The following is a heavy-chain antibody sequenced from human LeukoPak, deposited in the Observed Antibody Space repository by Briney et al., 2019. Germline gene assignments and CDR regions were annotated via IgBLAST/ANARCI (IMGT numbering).Heavy chain of an antibody. CDR3: AKDLSSVGPPMD. Sequence: GRSLRLSCAASGFTFSSYGMHWVRQAPGKGLEWVAVISYDGSNKYYADSVKGRFTISRDNSKNTLYLQINSLRAEDTAVYYCAKDLSSVGPPMDWGQGTLVTVSS. D-gene: IGHD6-19*01. CDR2: ISYDGSNK. J-gene: IGHJ4*02. V-gene: IGHV3-30*18. CDR1: GFTFSSYG.